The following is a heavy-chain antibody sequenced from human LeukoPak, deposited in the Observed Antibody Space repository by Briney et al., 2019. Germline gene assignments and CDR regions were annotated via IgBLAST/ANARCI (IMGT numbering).Heavy chain of an antibody. J-gene: IGHJ4*02. CDR1: GGSISSYY. Sequence: SETLSLTCTVSGGSISSYYWSWIRQPPGKGLEWIGYIYYSGSTNYNPSLKSRVTISVDTSKNQFSLKLSSVTAADTAVYYCARSDYDYVWGSYRYFDYWGQGTLVTVSS. V-gene: IGHV4-59*01. CDR2: IYYSGST. D-gene: IGHD3-16*02. CDR3: ARSDYDYVWGSYRYFDY.